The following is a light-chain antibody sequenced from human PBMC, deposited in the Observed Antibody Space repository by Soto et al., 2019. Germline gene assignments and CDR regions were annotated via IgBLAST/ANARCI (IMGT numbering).Light chain of an antibody. CDR1: QSVSSY. CDR3: QQRSNRPLT. V-gene: IGKV3-11*01. Sequence: EIVLTQSPATLSLSPGERATLSCRASQSVSSYLAWYQQKPGQAPRLLIYDASNRATGIPARFSGSGSGTDFTLNINSLEPEDFAVYYCQQRSNRPLTFGGGTKVEIK. CDR2: DAS. J-gene: IGKJ4*01.